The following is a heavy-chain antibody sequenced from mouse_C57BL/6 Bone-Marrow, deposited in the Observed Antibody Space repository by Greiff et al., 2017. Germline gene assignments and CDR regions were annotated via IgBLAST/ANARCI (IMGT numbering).Heavy chain of an antibody. CDR1: GFTFSSYG. CDR3: ARDDWYFDV. J-gene: IGHJ1*03. CDR2: IRSGGSYT. V-gene: IGHV5-6*01. Sequence: EVQLVESGGDLVKPGGSLKLSCAASGFTFSSYGMSWVRQTPDKRLEWVATIRSGGSYTYYPDSVKGRFTISRDNAKNTLYLQMSSLKAEDTAMYYCARDDWYFDVWGTGTTVTVSS.